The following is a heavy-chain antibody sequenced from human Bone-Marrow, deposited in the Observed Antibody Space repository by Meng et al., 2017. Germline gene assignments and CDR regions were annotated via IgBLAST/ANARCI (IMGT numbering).Heavy chain of an antibody. Sequence: VRLWQSGDEVKKPGASVKVSCKASGYTFTSYGISWVRQAPGQGLEWMGWISAYNGNTNYAQKLQGRVTMTTDTSTSTAYMELRSLRSDDTAVYYCARDPDCSGGSCYVEGNWFDPWGQGTLVTVSS. CDR1: GYTFTSYG. V-gene: IGHV1-18*01. D-gene: IGHD2-15*01. CDR3: ARDPDCSGGSCYVEGNWFDP. J-gene: IGHJ5*02. CDR2: ISAYNGNT.